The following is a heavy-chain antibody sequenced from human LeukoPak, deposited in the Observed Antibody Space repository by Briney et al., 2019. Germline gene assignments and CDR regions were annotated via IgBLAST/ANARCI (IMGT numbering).Heavy chain of an antibody. CDR3: AKFGFGDSTDH. Sequence: GWSLRLSCAASGFIFSDYAIHWVRQAPGKGLQWVAGISWNGGKIDHGDSVKGRFTISRDSAKNSVYLEMNSLRAEDTALYYCAKFGFGDSTDHWGQGTLVTVSS. J-gene: IGHJ4*02. D-gene: IGHD3-10*01. CDR1: GFIFSDYA. V-gene: IGHV3-9*01. CDR2: ISWNGGKI.